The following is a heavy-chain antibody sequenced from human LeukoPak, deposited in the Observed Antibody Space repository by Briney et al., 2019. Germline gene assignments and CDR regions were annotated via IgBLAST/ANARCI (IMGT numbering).Heavy chain of an antibody. D-gene: IGHD3-22*01. J-gene: IGHJ3*02. CDR3: ASKYYYDSSGYYHDAFDI. CDR2: IYSSEST. Sequence: SETLSLTCTVSGGSMSSYYWSWVRQPPGKGLEWIGHIYSSESTNYNPSLKSRVTMSVDTSNNQFSLRLSSVTAADTAVYYCASKYYYDSSGYYHDAFDIWGQGTMVTVSS. CDR1: GGSMSSYY. V-gene: IGHV4-59*01.